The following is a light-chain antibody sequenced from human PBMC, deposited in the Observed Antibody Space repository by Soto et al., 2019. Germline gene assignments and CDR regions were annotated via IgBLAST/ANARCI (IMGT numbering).Light chain of an antibody. V-gene: IGKV3-20*01. CDR2: AAS. Sequence: EIVLTQSPGTLSLSPGERATLSCKASQSVADNYLAWYQQKPGQAPRLLIYAASRRAIGIPDTFSGSGSGTDFTLTITRLEPEDFALYYCQQYGHSPRTFGQGTKVHIK. CDR3: QQYGHSPRT. CDR1: QSVADNY. J-gene: IGKJ1*01.